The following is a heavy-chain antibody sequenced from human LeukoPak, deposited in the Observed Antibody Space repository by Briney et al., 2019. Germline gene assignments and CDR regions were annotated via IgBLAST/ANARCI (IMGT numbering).Heavy chain of an antibody. D-gene: IGHD1-26*01. CDR3: ARGDGGSYQGRFDY. CDR2: IKSDDSST. CDR1: GFTFSSYW. Sequence: GRSLRLSCAASGFTFSSYWMHWVRQAPGKGLVWVSRIKSDDSSTSYADSVKGRFTISRDNAKNTLYLRMNSLRAEDTAVYYCARGDGGSYQGRFDYWGQGTLVTVSS. J-gene: IGHJ4*02. V-gene: IGHV3-74*01.